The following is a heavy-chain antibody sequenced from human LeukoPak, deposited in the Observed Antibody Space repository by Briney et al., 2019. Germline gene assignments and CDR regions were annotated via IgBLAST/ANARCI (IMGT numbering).Heavy chain of an antibody. Sequence: GGSLRLSCAASGFTFSSYAMTWVRQAPGKGLEWISYISTGSTTIYYADSVKGRFTISRDNAKNSLYLQMNSLRAEDTAVYYCVREVGPIDHWGQGTLVTVSS. CDR3: VREVGPIDH. CDR1: GFTFSSYA. CDR2: ISTGSTTI. J-gene: IGHJ4*02. V-gene: IGHV3-48*03. D-gene: IGHD1-26*01.